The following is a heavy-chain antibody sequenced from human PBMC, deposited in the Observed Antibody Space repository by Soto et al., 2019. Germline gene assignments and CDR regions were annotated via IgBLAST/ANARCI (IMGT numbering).Heavy chain of an antibody. V-gene: IGHV1-18*04. CDR2: ISAYNGNT. Sequence: VQLVQSGAEVKKPGASVKVSCKASGYTFTNYGITWVRQAPGQGLECMGWISAYNGNTNYAQKVQGRVTMTTDTSTRTAYMELRSLRSDDTAVYYCARDLCSSTSCKLDSWGQGTLVTVSS. CDR3: ARDLCSSTSCKLDS. J-gene: IGHJ4*02. CDR1: GYTFTNYG. D-gene: IGHD2-2*01.